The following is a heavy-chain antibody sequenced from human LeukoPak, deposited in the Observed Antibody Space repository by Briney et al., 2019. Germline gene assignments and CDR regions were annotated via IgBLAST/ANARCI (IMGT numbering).Heavy chain of an antibody. J-gene: IGHJ4*02. CDR1: GGSISSSSYY. CDR3: AGLLGVAGTTRLDY. CDR2: IYYSGST. D-gene: IGHD6-19*01. Sequence: SETLSLTCTVSGGSISSSSYYWGWIRQPPGKGLEWIGSIYYSGSTYYNPSLKSRVTISVDKSKNQFSLKLSSVTAADTAVYYCAGLLGVAGTTRLDYWGQGTLVAVSS. V-gene: IGHV4-39*07.